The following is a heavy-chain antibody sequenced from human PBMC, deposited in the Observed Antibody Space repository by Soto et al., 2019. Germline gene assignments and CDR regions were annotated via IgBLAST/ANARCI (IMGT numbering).Heavy chain of an antibody. CDR2: ISAYNGNT. CDR3: ARCGTPIDY. J-gene: IGHJ4*02. D-gene: IGHD2-15*01. V-gene: IGHV1-18*01. CDR1: GYTFTNFG. Sequence: QVQLVQSGAEVKKPGASVKVSCKASGYTFTNFGISWVRQAPGQGLEWMGWISAYNGNTNYAQKIQGRATMTTDTPTNTASMALTSLRSDDTAVYYFARCGTPIDYWCQGTLFTVS.